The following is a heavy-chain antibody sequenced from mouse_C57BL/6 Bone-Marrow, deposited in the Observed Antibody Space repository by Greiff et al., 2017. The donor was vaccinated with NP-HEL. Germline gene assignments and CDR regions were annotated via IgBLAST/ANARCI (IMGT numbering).Heavy chain of an antibody. CDR3: ATVYDSYSWFAY. V-gene: IGHV1-74*01. CDR2: IHPSDSDT. D-gene: IGHD2-3*01. CDR1: GYTFTSYW. Sequence: VQLQQSGAELVKPGASVKVSCKASGYTFTSYWMHWVKQRPGQGLEWIGRIHPSDSDTNYNQKFKGKATLTVDKSSSTAYMQLSSQTSEDAAVYYCATVYDSYSWFAYWGQGTLVTVSA. J-gene: IGHJ3*01.